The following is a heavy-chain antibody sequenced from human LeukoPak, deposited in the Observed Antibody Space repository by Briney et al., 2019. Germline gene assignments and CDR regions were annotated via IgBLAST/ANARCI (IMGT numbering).Heavy chain of an antibody. Sequence: GGSLRLSCAASGFTFSSYAMSWVRQAPGKGLEWVSAISGSGGSTYYADSVKGRFTISRDNSKTTLSLQMNSLRTEDTAVYYCAKDSRVIRAFDYWGQGTLVTVSS. V-gene: IGHV3-23*01. CDR1: GFTFSSYA. D-gene: IGHD3-16*02. CDR3: AKDSRVIRAFDY. J-gene: IGHJ4*02. CDR2: ISGSGGST.